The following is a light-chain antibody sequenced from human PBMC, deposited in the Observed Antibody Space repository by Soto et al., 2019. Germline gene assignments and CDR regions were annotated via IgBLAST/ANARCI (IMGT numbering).Light chain of an antibody. CDR3: KSYDSSLTGYV. CDR2: RNT. V-gene: IGLV1-40*01. Sequence: QSVLTQPPSVSGAPGQRVIISCTGSSSNIGAGYDVHWYQQLPGTAPRLLIYRNTNRPSGVPDRFSGSKSGTSASLAITGLQAEDEADYYCKSYDSSLTGYVFGTATKVTVL. J-gene: IGLJ1*01. CDR1: SSNIGAGYD.